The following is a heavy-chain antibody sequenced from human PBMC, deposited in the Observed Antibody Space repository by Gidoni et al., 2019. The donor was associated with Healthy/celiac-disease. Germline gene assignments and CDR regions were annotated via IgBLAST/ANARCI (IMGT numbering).Heavy chain of an antibody. CDR2: ISYDGSNK. D-gene: IGHD3-16*01. CDR1: GFTFSSYG. Sequence: QVQLVESGGGVVQPGRSLRLSCAAPGFTFSSYGMHWVRQAPGKGLEWVAVISYDGSNKYYADSVKGRFTISRDNSKNTLYLQMNSLRAEDTAVYYCAKDRDSGGFGDWGQGTLVTVSS. CDR3: AKDRDSGGFGD. J-gene: IGHJ4*02. V-gene: IGHV3-30*18.